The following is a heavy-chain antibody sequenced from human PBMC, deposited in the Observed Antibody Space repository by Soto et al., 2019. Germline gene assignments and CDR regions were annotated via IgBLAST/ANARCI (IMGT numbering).Heavy chain of an antibody. J-gene: IGHJ6*02. V-gene: IGHV1-3*01. CDR3: ARARRESSTQRYGMDV. CDR1: GYTFTSYA. D-gene: IGHD2-2*01. Sequence: QVQLVQSGAEVKKPGASVKVSCKASGYTFTSYAMHWVRQAPGQRLEWMGWINAGNGNTKYSQKFKGRVTITRDTSASTAYMELSSLRSEDTAVYYCARARRESSTQRYGMDVWGQGTTVTVSS. CDR2: INAGNGNT.